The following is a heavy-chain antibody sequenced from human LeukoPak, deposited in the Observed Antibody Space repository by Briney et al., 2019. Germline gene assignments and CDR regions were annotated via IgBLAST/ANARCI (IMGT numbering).Heavy chain of an antibody. J-gene: IGHJ4*02. Sequence: ASVKVSCKASGYTFTSYDIHWVRQATGQGLEWMGWMNPNSGNTGYAQKFQGRVTMTRNTSISTAYMELSSLRSEDTAVYYCARAGVYDILTGYYRDYWGQGTLVTVSS. V-gene: IGHV1-8*01. D-gene: IGHD3-9*01. CDR1: GYTFTSYD. CDR3: ARAGVYDILTGYYRDY. CDR2: MNPNSGNT.